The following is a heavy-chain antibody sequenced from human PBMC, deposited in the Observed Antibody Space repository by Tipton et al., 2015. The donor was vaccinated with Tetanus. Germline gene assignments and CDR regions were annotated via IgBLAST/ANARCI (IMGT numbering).Heavy chain of an antibody. D-gene: IGHD2-15*01. Sequence: SLRLSCSASGFTFSSYAMHWVRQAPGKGLEYVSAISSNGGSTYYADSVKGRFTISRDNSKNTLYLQMSSLRAEDTAVYYCVKEYASGRSCYADYWGQGTLVTVSS. V-gene: IGHV3-64D*08. CDR1: GFTFSSYA. CDR3: VKEYASGRSCYADY. J-gene: IGHJ4*02. CDR2: ISSNGGST.